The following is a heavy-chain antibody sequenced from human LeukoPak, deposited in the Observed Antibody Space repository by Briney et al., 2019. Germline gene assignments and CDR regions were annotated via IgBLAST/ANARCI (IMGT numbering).Heavy chain of an antibody. J-gene: IGHJ6*03. CDR1: GGSFSGYY. V-gene: IGHV4-34*01. CDR2: INHSGST. D-gene: IGHD2-2*01. Sequence: SETLSLTCAVYGGSFSGYYWSWIRQPPGKGLEWIGEINHSGSTNYNPSLKSRVTISVDTSKNQFSLKLSSVTAADTAVYYCARAGCSSTSCYHYYYYYYMDVWGKGTTVTVSS. CDR3: ARAGCSSTSCYHYYYYYYMDV.